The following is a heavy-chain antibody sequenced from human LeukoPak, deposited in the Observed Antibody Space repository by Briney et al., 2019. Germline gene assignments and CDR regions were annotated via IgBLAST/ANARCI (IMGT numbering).Heavy chain of an antibody. D-gene: IGHD3-22*01. CDR2: INPSGGST. Sequence: ASVKVSCKASGYTFSNYAINWVRQAPGQGLEWMGIINPSGGSTSYAQKFQGRVTMTRDMSTSTVYMELSSLRSEDTAVYYCARGPLSGYTSFDIWGQGTMVTVSS. CDR3: ARGPLSGYTSFDI. CDR1: GYTFSNYA. V-gene: IGHV1-46*01. J-gene: IGHJ3*02.